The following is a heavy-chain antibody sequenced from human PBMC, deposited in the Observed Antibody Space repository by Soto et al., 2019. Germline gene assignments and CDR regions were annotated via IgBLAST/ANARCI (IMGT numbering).Heavy chain of an antibody. CDR3: ARYIVVVPAAIKGGFDY. J-gene: IGHJ4*02. Sequence: SETLSLTCAVSGGSISSGGYSWSWIRQPPGKGLEWIGYIYHSGSTYYNPSLKSRVTISVDRSKNQFSLKLSSVTAADTAVYYCARYIVVVPAAIKGGFDYWGQGTLVTVS. V-gene: IGHV4-30-2*01. CDR1: GGSISSGGYS. CDR2: IYHSGST. D-gene: IGHD2-2*01.